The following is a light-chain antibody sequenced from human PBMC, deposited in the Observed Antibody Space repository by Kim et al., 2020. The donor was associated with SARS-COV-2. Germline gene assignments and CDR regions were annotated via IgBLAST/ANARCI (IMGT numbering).Light chain of an antibody. J-gene: IGLJ2*01. CDR1: SLRSYY. CDR2: GKN. V-gene: IGLV3-19*01. Sequence: SSELTQDPAVSVALGQTVRITCQGDSLRSYYASWYQQKPGQAPVLVIYGKNNRPSGIPDRFSGSSSGNTASLTITGAQADDEADYYCNSRDSSGTVVFGG. CDR3: NSRDSSGTVV.